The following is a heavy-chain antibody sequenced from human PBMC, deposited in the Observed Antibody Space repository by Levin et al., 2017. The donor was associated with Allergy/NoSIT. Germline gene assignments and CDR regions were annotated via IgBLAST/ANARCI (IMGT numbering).Heavy chain of an antibody. CDR3: AREDFWSGHNWFDP. V-gene: IGHV4-59*01. J-gene: IGHJ5*02. D-gene: IGHD3-3*01. CDR1: GGSISGFY. Sequence: PSETLSLTCTVSGGSISGFYWNWIRQPPGKGLEWIGYIYSSGSTNYNPSLKSRVTISVDTSKNQFSLQLSSVSAADTAVYYCAREDFWSGHNWFDPWGQGTLVTVSS. CDR2: IYSSGST.